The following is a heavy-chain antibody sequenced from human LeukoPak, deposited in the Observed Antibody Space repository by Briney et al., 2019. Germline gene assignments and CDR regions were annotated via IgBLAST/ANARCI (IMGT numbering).Heavy chain of an antibody. CDR3: AKVKYGSGSYSADAFDI. CDR1: GFTFSSYA. CDR2: ISGSGGST. J-gene: IGHJ3*02. Sequence: GGSLRLSCAASGFTFSSYAMSWVRQAPGKGLEWVSAISGSGGSTYYADSVKGRFTISRDNSKNTLYLQMNSLRAEDTAVYYWAKVKYGSGSYSADAFDIWGQGTMVTVSS. V-gene: IGHV3-23*01. D-gene: IGHD3-10*01.